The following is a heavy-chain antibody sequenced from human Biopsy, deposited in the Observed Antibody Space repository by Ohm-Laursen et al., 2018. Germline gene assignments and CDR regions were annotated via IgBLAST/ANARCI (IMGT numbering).Heavy chain of an antibody. CDR1: GVTFDTYA. J-gene: IGHJ3*01. Sequence: VKVSCKTSGVTFDTYAFGWVRQAPGQGLEWMGGRIPYFNTIYYARNFQDRAVIAADRSARTTDMQLSGLRPDDTAVYYCVGGQRGPPIGVTVPGDAFDLWGPGTMVTVSP. CDR2: RIPYFNTI. CDR3: VGGQRGPPIGVTVPGDAFDL. V-gene: IGHV1-69*13. D-gene: IGHD2/OR15-2a*01.